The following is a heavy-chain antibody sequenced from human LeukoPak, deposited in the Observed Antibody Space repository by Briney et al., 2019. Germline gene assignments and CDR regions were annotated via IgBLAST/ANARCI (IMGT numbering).Heavy chain of an antibody. CDR3: AKDDRGNEAPFDY. CDR1: GFTFSNYD. Sequence: PGGSLRLSCAASGFTFSNYDMHWVRQAPGKGLEWVAVISYDGTNKYYADSAKGRFTISRDNSKNTLHLQMNSLRAEDTAVYYCAKDDRGNEAPFDYWGRGTLVTVSS. CDR2: ISYDGTNK. J-gene: IGHJ4*02. V-gene: IGHV3-30*18.